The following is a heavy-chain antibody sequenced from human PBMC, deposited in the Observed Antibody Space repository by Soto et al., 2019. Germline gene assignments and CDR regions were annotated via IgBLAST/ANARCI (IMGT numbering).Heavy chain of an antibody. V-gene: IGHV1-18*01. D-gene: IGHD1-26*01. Sequence: QVQLVQSGAEVKKPGASVKVSCKASGDTFTSYGISWVRQTHGQGLEWMGWISAYNGNTNYAQKLQDRVTMTTDTSTSTANMELRSLRSGDTAVYYCARGDIVGSTMRDFDLWGRGTLVTVSS. CDR2: ISAYNGNT. CDR3: ARGDIVGSTMRDFDL. J-gene: IGHJ2*01. CDR1: GDTFTSYG.